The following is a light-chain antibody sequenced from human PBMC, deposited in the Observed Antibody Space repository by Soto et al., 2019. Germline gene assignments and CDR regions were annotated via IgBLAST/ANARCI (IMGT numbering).Light chain of an antibody. Sequence: EIVLTQSPANLSLSPGEKATLSCRASQSVSTYLAWYQQKPGQAPRLLIYDASNRATGFPARFSGSGSGTAFTLTISSLEPEDFAVYYCQQRRNWPLTFGQGTKVDIK. V-gene: IGKV3-11*01. CDR1: QSVSTY. J-gene: IGKJ1*01. CDR3: QQRRNWPLT. CDR2: DAS.